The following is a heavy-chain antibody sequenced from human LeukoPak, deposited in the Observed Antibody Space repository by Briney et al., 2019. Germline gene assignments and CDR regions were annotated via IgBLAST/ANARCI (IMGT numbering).Heavy chain of an antibody. CDR1: GGSISSYY. J-gene: IGHJ4*02. D-gene: IGHD2-15*01. V-gene: IGHV4-59*12. Sequence: SETLSLTCTVSGGSISSYYWSWIRQPAGKGLEWIGYIYHSGSTYYNPSLKSRVTISVDRSKNQFSLKLSSVTAADTAVYYCARAAFYYCSGGSCSYPDYWGQGTLVTVSS. CDR2: IYHSGST. CDR3: ARAAFYYCSGGSCSYPDY.